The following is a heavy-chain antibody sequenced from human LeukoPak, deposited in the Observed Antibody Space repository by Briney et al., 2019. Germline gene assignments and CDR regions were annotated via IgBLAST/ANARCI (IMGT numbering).Heavy chain of an antibody. D-gene: IGHD2-8*01. CDR1: GGSFSGYY. Sequence: SETLSLTCAVYGGSFSGYYWSWIRQPSGKGLEWIGEINHSGSTNYNPSLKSRVTISVDTSKNQFSLKLSSVTAADTAVYYCACGQLMGPGRSYYYYMDVWGKGTTVTVSS. V-gene: IGHV4-34*01. CDR3: ACGQLMGPGRSYYYYMDV. J-gene: IGHJ6*03. CDR2: INHSGST.